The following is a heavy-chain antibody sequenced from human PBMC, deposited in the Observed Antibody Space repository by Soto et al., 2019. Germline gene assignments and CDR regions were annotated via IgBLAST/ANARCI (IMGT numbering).Heavy chain of an antibody. CDR3: ARWSRSDAFDT. J-gene: IGHJ3*02. CDR1: GFTFSSYS. CDR2: ISSSSSYI. D-gene: IGHD1-26*01. V-gene: IGHV3-21*01. Sequence: PGGSLKLSCAASGFTFSSYSMNWVRQAPGKGLEWVSSISSSSSYIYYADSVKGRFTISRDNAKNSLYLQMNSLRAEDTAVYYCARWSRSDAFDTWGQGTMVTVSS.